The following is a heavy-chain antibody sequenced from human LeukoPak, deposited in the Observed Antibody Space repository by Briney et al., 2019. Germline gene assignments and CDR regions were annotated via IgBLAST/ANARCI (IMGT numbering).Heavy chain of an antibody. CDR1: GYGFNTYA. CDR3: ARGITYSSSSDY. Sequence: SVKVSCKASGYGFNTYAFSWVRQAPGQGLEWMGGIIPIFGTANYAQKFQGRVTITADESTSTAYMELSSLRSEDTAVYYCARGITYSSSSDYWGQGTLVTVSS. J-gene: IGHJ4*02. CDR2: IIPIFGTA. V-gene: IGHV1-69*13. D-gene: IGHD6-6*01.